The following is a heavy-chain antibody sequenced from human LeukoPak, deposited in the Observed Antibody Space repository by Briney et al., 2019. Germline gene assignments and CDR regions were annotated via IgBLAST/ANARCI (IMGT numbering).Heavy chain of an antibody. Sequence: GGYLRLSCAASGFTFSSYSMNWVRQAPGKGLEWVSSISSSSSYIYYADSVKGRFTISRDNAKNSLYLQMNSLRAEDTAVYYCARAGAVAGTANDYWGQGTLVTVSS. CDR3: ARAGAVAGTANDY. CDR2: ISSSSSYI. D-gene: IGHD6-19*01. CDR1: GFTFSSYS. J-gene: IGHJ4*02. V-gene: IGHV3-21*01.